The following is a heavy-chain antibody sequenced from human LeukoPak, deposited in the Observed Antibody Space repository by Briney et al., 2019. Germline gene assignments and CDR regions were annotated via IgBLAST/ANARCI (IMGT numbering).Heavy chain of an antibody. Sequence: SETLSLTCTVSGGSISSYYWSWIRQPPGKGLEWIGYIYYSGSTNYNPSLKSRVTISVDTSKNQFSLKLSSVTAADTAVYYCARGRYGSGSYIDWFDPWGQGTLVTVST. CDR1: GGSISSYY. CDR2: IYYSGST. CDR3: ARGRYGSGSYIDWFDP. V-gene: IGHV4-59*01. D-gene: IGHD3-10*01. J-gene: IGHJ5*02.